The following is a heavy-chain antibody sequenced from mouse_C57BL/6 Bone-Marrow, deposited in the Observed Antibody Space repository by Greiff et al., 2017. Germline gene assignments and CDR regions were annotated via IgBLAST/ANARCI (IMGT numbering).Heavy chain of an antibody. CDR1: GYSFTHFW. V-gene: IGHV1-74*01. Sequence: VQLQQPGAELVRPGTSVKLSYKASGYSFTHFWMNWVKQRPGQGLEWLAMIHPSDSETRLNQKLKDRAKLTVDKSSNTAYMQLASPTSEDSAVYYCARTLYGSRNYFDYWGQGTALTVSS. D-gene: IGHD1-1*01. J-gene: IGHJ2*01. CDR2: IHPSDSET. CDR3: ARTLYGSRNYFDY.